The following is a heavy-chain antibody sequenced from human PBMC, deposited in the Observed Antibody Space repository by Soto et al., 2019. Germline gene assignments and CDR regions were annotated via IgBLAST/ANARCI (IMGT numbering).Heavy chain of an antibody. J-gene: IGHJ4*02. CDR1: GFTFDDYA. Sequence: EVQLVESGGGLVQPGRSLRLSCAASGFTFDDYAMHWVRQAPGKGPEWVSGISWNSGSIGYADSVKGRFTISRDNAKNSLYLQMNSLRAEDTALYYCAKDKYSSSWYIFDYWGQGTLVTVSS. V-gene: IGHV3-9*01. CDR2: ISWNSGSI. D-gene: IGHD6-13*01. CDR3: AKDKYSSSWYIFDY.